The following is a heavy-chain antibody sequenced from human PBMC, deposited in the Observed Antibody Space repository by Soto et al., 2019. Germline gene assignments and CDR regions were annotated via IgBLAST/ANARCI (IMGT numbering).Heavy chain of an antibody. CDR3: ARGHSSCTSDACCFSVYYYYGMDV. Sequence: PAQTLSLTCTVSGGSISSSSYYWGWIRHPPGKGLEWIGSIYYSGSTYYNPSLKSRVTISVDTSKNQFSLKLSSVTAADTAVYYCARGHSSCTSDACCFSVYYYYGMDVWGQGTTVTVS. J-gene: IGHJ6*02. V-gene: IGHV4-39*01. D-gene: IGHD2-8*01. CDR1: GGSISSSSYY. CDR2: IYYSGST.